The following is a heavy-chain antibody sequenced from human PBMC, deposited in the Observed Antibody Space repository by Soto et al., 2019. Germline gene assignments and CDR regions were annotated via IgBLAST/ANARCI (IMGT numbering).Heavy chain of an antibody. D-gene: IGHD6-19*01. Sequence: IGQQQQVPGKGLEWMGSIYTGDSDTRYSPSFQGQVTISADKSISTAYLQWSSLKASDTAIYYCAIRGASQWLKFWGQGTLVTVSS. J-gene: IGHJ4*02. CDR3: AIRGASQWLKF. V-gene: IGHV5-51*07. CDR2: IYTGDSDT.